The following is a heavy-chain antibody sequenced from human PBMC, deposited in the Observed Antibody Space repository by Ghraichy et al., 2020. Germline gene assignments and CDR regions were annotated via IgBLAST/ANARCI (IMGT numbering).Heavy chain of an antibody. CDR1: GGSFSGYY. CDR3: ARGVRVRWYTWLGY. V-gene: IGHV4-34*01. CDR2: INHSGST. J-gene: IGHJ4*02. D-gene: IGHD4-23*01. Sequence: SETLSLTCAVYGGSFSGYYWSWIRQPPGKGLEWIGEINHSGSTNYNPSLKSRVTISVDTSKNQFSLKLSSVTAADTAVYYCARGVRVRWYTWLGYWGQGTLVTVSS.